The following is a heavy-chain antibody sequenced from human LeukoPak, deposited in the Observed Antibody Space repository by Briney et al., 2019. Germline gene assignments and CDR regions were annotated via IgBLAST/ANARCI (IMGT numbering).Heavy chain of an antibody. CDR3: ARDISGSYAVDY. CDR1: GFTFSSYA. V-gene: IGHV3-30*04. J-gene: IGHJ4*02. D-gene: IGHD1-26*01. Sequence: PGGSLRLSCAASGFTFSSYAMHWVRQAPGKGLEWVAVISYDGSRKHYAESVMGRFTISRDNSKNTLSLQLNSLRAEDTAVYYCARDISGSYAVDYWGQGTLVTVSS. CDR2: ISYDGSRK.